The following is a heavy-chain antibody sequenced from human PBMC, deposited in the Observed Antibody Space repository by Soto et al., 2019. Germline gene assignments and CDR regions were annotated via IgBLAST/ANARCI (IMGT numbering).Heavy chain of an antibody. V-gene: IGHV2-5*01. J-gene: IGHJ6*02. Sequence: SGPTLVNPTQTLTLTCTFSGFSLSTSGVGVGWIRQPPGKALEWLALIYWNDDKRYSTSLKTRLTISKDTSKNQVVLTMTNMDPVDTATYYCARIRGGSGSYSHYYYYGMDVWGQGTTVTVSS. D-gene: IGHD3-10*01. CDR3: ARIRGGSGSYSHYYYYGMDV. CDR2: IYWNDDK. CDR1: GFSLSTSGVG.